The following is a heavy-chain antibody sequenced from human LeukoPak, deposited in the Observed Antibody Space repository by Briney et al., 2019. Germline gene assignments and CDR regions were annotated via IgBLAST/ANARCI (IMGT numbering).Heavy chain of an antibody. CDR1: AFSLNAYN. J-gene: IGHJ5*02. Sequence: PGGSLRLSCAASAFSLNAYNMNWVRQAPGKGLEWVSYISSSSSTIYYADSVKGRFTISRDNAKNSLYLQMNSLRAEDTAVYYCARDGITIFGVVSTWGQGTLVTVSS. CDR2: ISSSSSTI. CDR3: ARDGITIFGVVST. D-gene: IGHD3-3*01. V-gene: IGHV3-48*01.